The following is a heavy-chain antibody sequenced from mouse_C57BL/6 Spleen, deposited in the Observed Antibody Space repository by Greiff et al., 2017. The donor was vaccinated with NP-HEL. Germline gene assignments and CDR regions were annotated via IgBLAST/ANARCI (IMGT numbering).Heavy chain of an antibody. D-gene: IGHD1-1*01. CDR1: GYTFTDYE. J-gene: IGHJ4*01. CDR3: TRWDDYGSSYNYAMDY. Sequence: QVQLQQSGAELVRPGASVTLSCKASGYTFTDYEMHWVKQTPVHGLEWIGAIDPETGGTAYNQKFKGKAILTADKSSSTAYMELRSLTSEDSAVYYCTRWDDYGSSYNYAMDYWGQGTSVTVSS. CDR2: IDPETGGT. V-gene: IGHV1-15*01.